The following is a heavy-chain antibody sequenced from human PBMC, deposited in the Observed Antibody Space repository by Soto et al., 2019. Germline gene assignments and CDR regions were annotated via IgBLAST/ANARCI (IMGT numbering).Heavy chain of an antibody. CDR3: AREVRGYYDFWSGPSYYGMDV. CDR1: GGSISSGGYY. CDR2: IYYSGST. V-gene: IGHV4-31*03. Sequence: LSLTCTVSGGSISSGGYYWSWIRQHPGKGLEWIGYIYYSGSTYYNPSLKSRVTISVDTSKNQFSLKLSSVTAADTAVYYCAREVRGYYDFWSGPSYYGMDVWGQGTTVTVSS. D-gene: IGHD3-3*01. J-gene: IGHJ6*02.